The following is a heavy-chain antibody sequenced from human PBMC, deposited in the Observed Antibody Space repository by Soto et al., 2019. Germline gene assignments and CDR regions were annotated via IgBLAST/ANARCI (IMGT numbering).Heavy chain of an antibody. Sequence: QITLKESGPTLVKPTQTLTLTCTFSGFSLSTSGVGVGWIRQPPGKALEWLALIYWDDDKRYSPSLKSSLTITKDTSKNQVVLTMTNMDPVDTATYYCAHFVAGTVGFDFDYWGQGTLVTVSS. V-gene: IGHV2-5*02. CDR1: GFSLSTSGVG. D-gene: IGHD6-19*01. J-gene: IGHJ4*02. CDR2: IYWDDDK. CDR3: AHFVAGTVGFDFDY.